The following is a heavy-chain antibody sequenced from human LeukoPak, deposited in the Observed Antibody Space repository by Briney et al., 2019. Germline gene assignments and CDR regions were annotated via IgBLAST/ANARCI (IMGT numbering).Heavy chain of an antibody. CDR1: GLTFSDYY. CDR2: ISGSGRTI. Sequence: GGSLRLSCAASGLTFSDYYMSWIRQAPGKGLKWVSYISGSGRTIYYADFVRGRFTISRDNAKNSLFLQMNSLRDEDTAVYYCATYGTPTTGYYFDYWGQGNLVTVSS. CDR3: ATYGTPTTGYYFDY. J-gene: IGHJ4*02. D-gene: IGHD4-11*01. V-gene: IGHV3-11*01.